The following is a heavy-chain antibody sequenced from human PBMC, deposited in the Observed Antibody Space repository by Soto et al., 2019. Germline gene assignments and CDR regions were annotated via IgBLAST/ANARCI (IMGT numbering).Heavy chain of an antibody. CDR2: INRDGSET. CDR1: GFTFNAYW. J-gene: IGHJ3*02. V-gene: IGHV3-7*05. CDR3: VRERTEYGSAYYDVFDI. D-gene: IGHD6-19*01. Sequence: EVQLVESGGGLVQPGGSLRLSCAASGFTFNAYWMTWVRQAPGKGPEWVANINRDGSETHYVDSVEGRFTISRDNAQKSLYLQMHSLRAEDTAVYYCVRERTEYGSAYYDVFDIWGQGTKITVSS.